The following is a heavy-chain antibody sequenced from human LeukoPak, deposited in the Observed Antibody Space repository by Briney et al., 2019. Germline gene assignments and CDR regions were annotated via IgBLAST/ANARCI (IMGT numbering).Heavy chain of an antibody. J-gene: IGHJ4*02. CDR3: AKHSNSGYDY. CDR1: GFTFSSYG. CDR2: ISGSGGST. V-gene: IGHV3-23*01. D-gene: IGHD5-12*01. Sequence: DPGGSLRLSCATSGFTFSSYGMSWVRQAPGKGLEWVSAISGSGGSTYYADSVKGRFTISRDNSKNTLYLQMNSLRAEDTAVYYCAKHSNSGYDYWGQGTLVTVSS.